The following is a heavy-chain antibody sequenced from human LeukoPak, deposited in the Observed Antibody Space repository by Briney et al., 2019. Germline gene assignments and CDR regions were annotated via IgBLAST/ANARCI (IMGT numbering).Heavy chain of an antibody. CDR3: VRESSGRHGFDYFDF. J-gene: IGHJ4*02. CDR1: GFTFSYSD. V-gene: IGHV3-13*04. D-gene: IGHD1-26*01. Sequence: GGSLRLSCTGSGFTFSYSDMHWVRQATRKPLEWVSAIGAGGDTYYPDSVKGRFTISRDNAKNSVYLQMNGLRAGDTAVYYCVRESSGRHGFDYFDFWGQGTLVTVSS. CDR2: IGAGGDT.